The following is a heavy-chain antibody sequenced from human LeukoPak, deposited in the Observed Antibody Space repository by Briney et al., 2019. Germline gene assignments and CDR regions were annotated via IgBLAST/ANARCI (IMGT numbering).Heavy chain of an antibody. CDR2: ISGSGGST. CDR1: GFTFSSYA. CDR3: ARLGSSSHFDF. D-gene: IGHD6-13*01. V-gene: IGHV3-23*01. J-gene: IGHJ4*02. Sequence: GRSLRLSCAASGFTFSSYAMSWVRQAPGKGLEWVSAISGSGGSTYYADSVKGRFTISRDNAKASLYLQMNSLRAEDTAVYYCARLGSSSHFDFWGQGTLVTVSS.